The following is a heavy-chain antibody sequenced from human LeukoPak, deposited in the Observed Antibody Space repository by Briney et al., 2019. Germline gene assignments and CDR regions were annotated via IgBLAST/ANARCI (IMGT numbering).Heavy chain of an antibody. J-gene: IGHJ4*02. CDR3: ARRYCSSTSCYTGYGY. Sequence: GGSLRLSCAASRFTFSSYSMNWVRQAPGKGLEWVSSISSSSSYIYYADSVKGRFTISRDNAKNSLYLQMNSLRAEDTAVYYCARRYCSSTSCYTGYGYWGRGTLVTVSS. CDR1: RFTFSSYS. D-gene: IGHD2-2*02. CDR2: ISSSSSYI. V-gene: IGHV3-21*01.